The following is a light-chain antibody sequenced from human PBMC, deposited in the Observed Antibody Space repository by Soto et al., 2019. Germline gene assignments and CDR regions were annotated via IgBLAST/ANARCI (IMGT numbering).Light chain of an antibody. V-gene: IGKV1-6*01. J-gene: IGKJ4*01. CDR2: AAS. CDR1: QSIRND. Sequence: IQMTQSPSTLSASVGDRVTITCRASQSIRNDLGWYQQKPGKAPKLLIYAASSLQSGVPSRFSGRGSGTDFTLTISSLQPEDFATYYCLQDYNYPLTFGGGTKVDIK. CDR3: LQDYNYPLT.